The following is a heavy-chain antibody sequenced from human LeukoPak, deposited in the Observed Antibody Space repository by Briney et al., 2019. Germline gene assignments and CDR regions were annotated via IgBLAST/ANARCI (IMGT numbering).Heavy chain of an antibody. D-gene: IGHD3-10*02. CDR1: GFSFTNFA. CDR2: ISGSGAST. J-gene: IGHJ4*02. V-gene: IGHV3-23*01. CDR3: AKDPSCPGMAGYFDY. Sequence: GGSLRLSCAASGFSFTNFAMSWVRQAPGKGREWGSYISGSGASTYKADSVQGRFTISRDNSKNTLYLQMNSLRGDDTAVYYCAKDPSCPGMAGYFDYWGQGTLVTVSS.